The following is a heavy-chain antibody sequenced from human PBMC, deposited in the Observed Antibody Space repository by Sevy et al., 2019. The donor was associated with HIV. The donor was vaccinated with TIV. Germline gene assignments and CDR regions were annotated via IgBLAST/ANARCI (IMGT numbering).Heavy chain of an antibody. J-gene: IGHJ4*02. CDR3: ARGSRVTFGS. CDR2: INTDGKII. D-gene: IGHD2-21*02. V-gene: IGHV3-74*01. Sequence: GGSLRLSCAASGFTLTSDYMHWVRQPPGKGLVWVSHINTDGKIIRYAYSVKGRFSTSRDNAKNTLYLQMNSLRAEDTAVYYCARGSRVTFGSWGQGTLVTVSS. CDR1: GFTLTSDY.